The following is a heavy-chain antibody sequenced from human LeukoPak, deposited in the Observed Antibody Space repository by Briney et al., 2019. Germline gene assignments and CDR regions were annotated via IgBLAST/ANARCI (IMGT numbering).Heavy chain of an antibody. CDR1: GGSISSGDYY. Sequence: SETLSLTCTASGGSISSGDYYWSWIRQPPGKGLEWIAYMYYSGSTYYNPSLKSRDTMSADTSKNQLSLKLSSVTAADTAVYYCARPYYYDSRIDPWGQGILVTVSS. J-gene: IGHJ5*02. D-gene: IGHD3-22*01. CDR3: ARPYYYDSRIDP. V-gene: IGHV4-30-4*01. CDR2: MYYSGST.